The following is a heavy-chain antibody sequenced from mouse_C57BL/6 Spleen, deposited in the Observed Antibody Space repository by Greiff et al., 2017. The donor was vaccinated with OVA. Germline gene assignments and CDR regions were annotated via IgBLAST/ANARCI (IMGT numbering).Heavy chain of an antibody. CDR2: ISYDGSN. Sequence: EVKLMESGPGLVKPSQSLSLPCSVTGYSITSGYYWNWIRQFPGNKLEWMGYISYDGSNNYNPSLKNRISITRDTSKNQFFLKLNSVTTEDTATYYCAREGGNYAFAYWGQGTLVTVSA. V-gene: IGHV3-6*01. CDR1: GYSITSGYY. D-gene: IGHD2-1*01. J-gene: IGHJ3*01. CDR3: AREGGNYAFAY.